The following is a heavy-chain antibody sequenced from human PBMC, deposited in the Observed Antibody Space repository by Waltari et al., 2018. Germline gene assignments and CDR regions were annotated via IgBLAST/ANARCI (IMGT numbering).Heavy chain of an antibody. CDR1: GFGFSRSA. J-gene: IGHJ5*02. Sequence: HLAESGGGLVKPGGSLRLTCTASGFGFSRSAMHWGRQAPGRGLEWVSSIGGGSRTYTFYADSVKGRFTISRDNAKNSLYLQMNSLRAGDSAVYYCTRDLYGSGGDWFDPWGQGTLVSVSS. D-gene: IGHD3-10*01. V-gene: IGHV3-21*03. CDR2: IGGGSRTYT. CDR3: TRDLYGSGGDWFDP.